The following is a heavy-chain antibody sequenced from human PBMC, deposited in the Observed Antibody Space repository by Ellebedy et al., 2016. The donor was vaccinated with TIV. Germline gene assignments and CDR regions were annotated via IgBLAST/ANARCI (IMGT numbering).Heavy chain of an antibody. D-gene: IGHD2-2*01. CDR1: GFTFSSFA. J-gene: IGHJ6*02. CDR2: ISSSGVST. CDR3: AKAKGIVVVPADIYYYYGMDV. V-gene: IGHV3-23*01. Sequence: GESLKISXAASGFTFSSFAVSWVRQAPGKGLEWVSAISSSGVSTYYVDSVKGRFTISRDNSKNTLYLQMNSLRAEDTAVYYCAKAKGIVVVPADIYYYYGMDVWGQGTTVTVSS.